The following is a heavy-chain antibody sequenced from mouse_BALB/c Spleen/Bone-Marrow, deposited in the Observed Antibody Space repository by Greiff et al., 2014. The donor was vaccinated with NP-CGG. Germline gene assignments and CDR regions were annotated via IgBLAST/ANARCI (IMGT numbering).Heavy chain of an antibody. V-gene: IGHV1-9*01. CDR3: ARWDTTAMDY. D-gene: IGHD1-1*01. CDR1: GYTFSSYW. CDR2: ILPGRGST. Sequence: LQLQQSGAELMKPGASVKISCKATGYTFSSYWIEWVKQRPGHGLEWIGEILPGRGSTNYNEKFKGKATFTSDTSSNTAYMQLSSLTSEDSAVYYCARWDTTAMDYWGQGTSVTVSS. J-gene: IGHJ4*01.